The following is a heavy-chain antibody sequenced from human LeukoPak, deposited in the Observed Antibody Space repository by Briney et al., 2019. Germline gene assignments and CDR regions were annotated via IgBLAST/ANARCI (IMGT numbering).Heavy chain of an antibody. D-gene: IGHD3-16*01. CDR3: AREYYDYVWGSQYSPQNYGMDV. Sequence: GASVKVSCKASGYTFTSYAMHWVRQAPGQRLEWMGWINAGNGNTKYSQKFQGRVTITRDTSASTAYMELSSLRSEDTAVYYCAREYYDYVWGSQYSPQNYGMDVWGQGTTVTVSS. CDR1: GYTFTSYA. J-gene: IGHJ6*02. V-gene: IGHV1-3*01. CDR2: INAGNGNT.